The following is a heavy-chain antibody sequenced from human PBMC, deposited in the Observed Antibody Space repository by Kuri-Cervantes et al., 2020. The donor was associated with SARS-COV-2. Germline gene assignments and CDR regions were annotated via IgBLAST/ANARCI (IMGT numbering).Heavy chain of an antibody. CDR3: ASGYYDFWSGYDY. D-gene: IGHD3-3*01. V-gene: IGHV3-30-3*01. Sequence: GESLKISCAASGFTFSSYAMHWVRRAPGKGLEWVAVISYDGSNKYYADSVKGRFTISRDNSKNTLYLQMNSLRAEDTAVYYCASGYYDFWSGYDYWGQGTLVTVSS. J-gene: IGHJ4*02. CDR1: GFTFSSYA. CDR2: ISYDGSNK.